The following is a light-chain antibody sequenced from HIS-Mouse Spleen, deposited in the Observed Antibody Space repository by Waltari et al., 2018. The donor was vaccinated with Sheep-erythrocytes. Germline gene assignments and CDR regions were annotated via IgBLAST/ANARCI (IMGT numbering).Light chain of an antibody. V-gene: IGLV3-1*01. CDR2: QDT. Sequence: VSVSPGQTASXXXXGDKLXDKYXCRXXXNPGQSPVLVIYQDTKRPSGIPERFPGXXXXXTATLTISGTQAMDXADYYCQAWDSSIVVFGGGTKLTVL. CDR3: QAWDSSIVV. CDR1: KLXDKY. J-gene: IGLJ2*01.